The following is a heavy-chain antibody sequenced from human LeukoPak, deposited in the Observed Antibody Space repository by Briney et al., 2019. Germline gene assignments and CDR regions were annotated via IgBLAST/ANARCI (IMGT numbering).Heavy chain of an antibody. J-gene: IGHJ4*02. CDR2: INPDGSTT. CDR3: AKDWVAVAGTIDY. CDR1: GFTFSRYW. Sequence: GESLRLSCAASGFTFSRYWIHWVRQTPRKGLEWVSRINPDGSTTTYADSVKGRFTISRDNSKNTLYLQMNSLRAEDTAVHYCAKDWVAVAGTIDYWGQGTLVTVSS. D-gene: IGHD6-19*01. V-gene: IGHV3-74*01.